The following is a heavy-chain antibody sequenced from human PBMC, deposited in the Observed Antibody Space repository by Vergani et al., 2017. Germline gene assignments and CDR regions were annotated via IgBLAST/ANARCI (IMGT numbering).Heavy chain of an antibody. D-gene: IGHD3-16*01. CDR1: GGSISSGSYY. V-gene: IGHV4-61*02. CDR2: IYTSGRT. Sequence: QVQLQESGPGLVKPSQTLSLTCTVSGGSISSGSYYWSWIRQPAGKGLEWIGRIYTSGRTNYNPSLKSRVTISVDTSKNQFSLKLSSVTAADTAVYYCARAFEAQYGHYYYGMDVWGQGTTVTVSS. CDR3: ARAFEAQYGHYYYGMDV. J-gene: IGHJ6*02.